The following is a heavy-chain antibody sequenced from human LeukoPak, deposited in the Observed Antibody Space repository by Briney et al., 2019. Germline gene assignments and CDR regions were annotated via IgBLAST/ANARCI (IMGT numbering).Heavy chain of an antibody. J-gene: IGHJ4*02. V-gene: IGHV4-59*08. CDR3: LRHPRPYSSGWYYFDY. D-gene: IGHD6-19*01. CDR2: IYYSGSI. CDR1: GASISSYY. Sequence: SETLSLICTVSGASISSYYWSWIRQPPGKGLEWIGDIYYSGSIKYNPSLKSRVTMSVDTSKNQFSLKLSSVTAADTAVYYCLRHPRPYSSGWYYFDYWGQGTLVTVSS.